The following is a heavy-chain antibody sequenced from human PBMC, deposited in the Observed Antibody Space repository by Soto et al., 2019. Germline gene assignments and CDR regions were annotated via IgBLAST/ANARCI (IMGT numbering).Heavy chain of an antibody. V-gene: IGHV3-23*01. J-gene: IGHJ4*02. CDR2: ISGSGNST. D-gene: IGHD2-21*01. CDR3: AKDADCGGDCYLHYFDY. CDR1: GFTFSNYA. Sequence: EVQVLESGGGLVQPGGSLRLSCAASGFTFSNYAMSWVRQAPGKGLEWVSSISGSGNSTYNADSVKGRLTISRDNSKNTLYLQMNSLRAEETAVYYCAKDADCGGDCYLHYFDYWGQGALVTVSS.